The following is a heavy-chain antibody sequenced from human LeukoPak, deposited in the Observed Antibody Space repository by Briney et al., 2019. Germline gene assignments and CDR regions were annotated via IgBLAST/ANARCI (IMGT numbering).Heavy chain of an antibody. Sequence: ASLKVSSKASRYTLTRDYMPWGGQAPGQGGGWMGGINPYSGGTNYAQKFQGRVTMTRDTSINTDYMDLSRLRSDDTAVYYCARGRNSVYYFNVVAPSYFDYWGQGTLVTVSS. CDR2: INPYSGGT. J-gene: IGHJ4*02. CDR3: ARGRNSVYYFNVVAPSYFDY. V-gene: IGHV1-2*02. D-gene: IGHD3-22*01. CDR1: RYTLTRDY.